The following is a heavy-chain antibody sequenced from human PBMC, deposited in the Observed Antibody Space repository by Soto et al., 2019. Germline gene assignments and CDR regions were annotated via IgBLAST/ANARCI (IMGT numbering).Heavy chain of an antibody. Sequence: QVQLVESGGGVVQPGRSLRLSCAASGFTFSTYGMHWVRQAPGKGLEWVAIISYDGTNKYYGDSVEGRFTISRDNSKNTLYLQLNSLRVEDTAVYYCAKDLRDRWYYFDYWGQGTLVTVSS. CDR3: AKDLRDRWYYFDY. V-gene: IGHV3-30*18. D-gene: IGHD2-15*01. J-gene: IGHJ4*02. CDR1: GFTFSTYG. CDR2: ISYDGTNK.